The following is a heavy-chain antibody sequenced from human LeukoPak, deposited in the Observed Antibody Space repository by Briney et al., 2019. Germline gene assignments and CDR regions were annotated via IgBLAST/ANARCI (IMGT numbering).Heavy chain of an antibody. D-gene: IGHD1-26*01. Sequence: SQTLPLTCAISGDSVSSNSAAWNLIRQSPSRGLEWLGRTYYRSKWYNDYAVSVKSRITINPDTSKNQFSLQLNSVTPEDTAVYYCARGATNTNWFDPWGQGTLVTVSS. V-gene: IGHV6-1*01. CDR3: ARGATNTNWFDP. J-gene: IGHJ5*02. CDR2: TYYRSKWYN. CDR1: GDSVSSNSAA.